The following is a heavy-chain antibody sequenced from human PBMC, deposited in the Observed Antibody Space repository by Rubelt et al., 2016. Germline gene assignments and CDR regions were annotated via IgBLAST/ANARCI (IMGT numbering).Heavy chain of an antibody. V-gene: IGHV1-2*02. CDR3: ARVRFGDSWFDP. CDR1: GYTFTGYY. CDR2: INPNSGGT. Sequence: QVQLVQSGAEVKKPGASVKVSCTASGYTFTGYYMHWVRQAPGQGLEGMGWINPNSGGTNYARKFQGRVTMTRDTSISTAYMELSRLRSDDTAVYYCARVRFGDSWFDPWGQGTLVTVSS. D-gene: IGHD3-10*01. J-gene: IGHJ5*02.